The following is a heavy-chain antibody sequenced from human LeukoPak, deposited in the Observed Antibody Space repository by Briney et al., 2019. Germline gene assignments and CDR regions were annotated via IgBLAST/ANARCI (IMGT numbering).Heavy chain of an antibody. CDR1: GFTFSSFA. CDR3: AKYLGSGTSFDD. Sequence: GGSLRPSCAASGFTFSSFAMTWVRQAPGKGLEWVSSISGSGGSTYYADSVQGRFTISRDNSKNTLYLQMNSLRAEDTAVYYCAKYLGSGTSFDDWGQGTLVTVSS. D-gene: IGHD3-10*01. V-gene: IGHV3-23*01. CDR2: ISGSGGST. J-gene: IGHJ4*02.